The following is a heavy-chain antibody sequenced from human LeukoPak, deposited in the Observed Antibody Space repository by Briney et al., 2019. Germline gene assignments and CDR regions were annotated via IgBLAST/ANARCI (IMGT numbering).Heavy chain of an antibody. D-gene: IGHD3-9*01. CDR2: IHWNDDK. V-gene: IGHV2-5*01. Sequence: ASGPTLVNPTQTLTLTCTFSGFSLSTSGVGVGWIRQPPGKALEWLALIHWNDDKRYSPSLRNRLAITKDTSKNQVVLTVTNMDPVDTATYYCAHSSYYDVLEGIDYWGQGTLVTVSS. CDR1: GFSLSTSGVG. CDR3: AHSSYYDVLEGIDY. J-gene: IGHJ4*02.